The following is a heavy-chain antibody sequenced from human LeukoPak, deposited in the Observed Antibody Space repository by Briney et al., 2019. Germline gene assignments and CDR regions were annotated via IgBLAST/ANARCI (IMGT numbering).Heavy chain of an antibody. D-gene: IGHD3-22*01. J-gene: IGHJ4*02. CDR1: GFTISSYN. CDR3: ARDYYDSSGYYYGSD. Sequence: GGSLRLSCAASGFTISSYNMNWVRQAQGKGLEWVSYISSSSSTIYYADSVKGRFTISRDNAKNSLYLQMNSLRDEDTAVYYCARDYYDSSGYYYGSDWGQGTLVTVSS. CDR2: ISSSSSTI. V-gene: IGHV3-48*02.